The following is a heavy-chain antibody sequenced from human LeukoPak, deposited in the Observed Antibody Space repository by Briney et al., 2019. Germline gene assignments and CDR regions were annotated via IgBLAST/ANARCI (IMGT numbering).Heavy chain of an antibody. Sequence: GGSLRLSCAASGFTFSSYGMHWVRQAPGKGLEWVAFIRDDGSNKYYADSVKGRFTISRDNSKNTLYLQMNSLRAEDTAVYYCAKDGGYRTLNYFDYWGQGTLVTVSS. CDR2: IRDDGSNK. J-gene: IGHJ4*02. D-gene: IGHD3-16*01. V-gene: IGHV3-30*02. CDR1: GFTFSSYG. CDR3: AKDGGYRTLNYFDY.